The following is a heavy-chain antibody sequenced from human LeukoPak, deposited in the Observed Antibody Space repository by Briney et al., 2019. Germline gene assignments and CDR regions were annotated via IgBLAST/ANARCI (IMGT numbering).Heavy chain of an antibody. D-gene: IGHD3/OR15-3a*01. J-gene: IGHJ3*02. CDR1: GFTFRSYW. CDR2: MNGDGSST. V-gene: IGHV3-74*01. Sequence: GGSLRLSCAASGFTFRSYWMHCVRQDPGKGPVRVSHMNGDGSSTSYADSVKGRFTISRDNAKNTLYLQMNSLKAEDTAVYYCARTVTDAFDIWGQGTMVTVSS. CDR3: ARTVTDAFDI.